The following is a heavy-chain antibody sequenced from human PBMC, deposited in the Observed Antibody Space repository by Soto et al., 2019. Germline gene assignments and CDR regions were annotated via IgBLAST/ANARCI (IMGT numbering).Heavy chain of an antibody. CDR1: GYSFANYW. D-gene: IGHD1-7*01. J-gene: IGHJ3*02. V-gene: IGHV5-51*01. CDR3: ARREPYKCNYMEAFDI. CDR2: INPADSDT. Sequence: GESLKISCEGSGYSFANYWIGWVRQMPGKGLQWMGIINPADSDTRNNPSFQGQVTISADKSISTAYLQWNSLKASDTAIYYCARREPYKCNYMEAFDIWGQGTMVTVSS.